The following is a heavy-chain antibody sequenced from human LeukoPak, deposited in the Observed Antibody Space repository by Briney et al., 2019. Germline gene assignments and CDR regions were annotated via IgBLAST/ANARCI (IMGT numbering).Heavy chain of an antibody. CDR2: IYYSGST. D-gene: IGHD2-2*01. CDR1: GGSISSYY. Sequence: SETLSLTCTVSGGSISSYYWSWIRQPPGKGLEWIGYIYYSGSTNYNPSLESRVTISVDTFKNQFSLKLSSVTAADTAVYYCARDQYCSSTRCSTGYYYMDVWGKGTTVIVSS. V-gene: IGHV4-59*01. CDR3: ARDQYCSSTRCSTGYYYMDV. J-gene: IGHJ6*03.